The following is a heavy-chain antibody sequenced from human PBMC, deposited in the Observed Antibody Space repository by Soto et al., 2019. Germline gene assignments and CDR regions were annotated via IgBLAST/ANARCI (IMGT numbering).Heavy chain of an antibody. J-gene: IGHJ3*01. D-gene: IGHD2-15*01. CDR2: IHPGGQTI. CDR3: ARRGSR. CDR1: GFTFSSSE. V-gene: IGHV3-48*03. Sequence: VQLVESGGGLVQPGGSLRLSCAASGFTFSSSEMYWVRQAPGKGLEWISYIHPGGQTIFYAESVKGRFTISRDNAKDSVYMQMNSLRAEDTAVYYCARRGSRWGRGTKVTVSS.